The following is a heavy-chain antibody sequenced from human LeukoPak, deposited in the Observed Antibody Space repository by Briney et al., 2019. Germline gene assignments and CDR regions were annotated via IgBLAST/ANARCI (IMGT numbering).Heavy chain of an antibody. CDR2: INSDGNST. D-gene: IGHD3-10*01. Sequence: GGSLRLSCAASGFTFSSYWMHWVRQAPGKGLVWVSRINSDGNSTNYADSVKGRFTISRDNAKNTLYLQMNSLRAEDTAVYFCARVLDSSGSRSFDYWGQGTLVTVSS. V-gene: IGHV3-74*01. CDR3: ARVLDSSGSRSFDY. J-gene: IGHJ4*02. CDR1: GFTFSSYW.